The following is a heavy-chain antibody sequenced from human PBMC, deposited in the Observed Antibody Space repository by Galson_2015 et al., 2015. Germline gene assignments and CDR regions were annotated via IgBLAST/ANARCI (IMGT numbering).Heavy chain of an antibody. V-gene: IGHV1-2*04. CDR2: INPSSGGT. CDR3: ARVGYGSYGPYGMDV. CDR1: GYTFTGYY. Sequence: SVKVSCKASGYTFTGYYMHWVRQAPGQGLEWMGWINPSSGGTNYAQKFQGWVTMTRDTSISTAYMELSRLRSDGTAVYYCARVGYGSYGPYGMDVWGQGTTVTVSS. J-gene: IGHJ6*02. D-gene: IGHD2-15*01.